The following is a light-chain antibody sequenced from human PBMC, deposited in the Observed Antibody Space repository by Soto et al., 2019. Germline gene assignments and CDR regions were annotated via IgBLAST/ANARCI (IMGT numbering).Light chain of an antibody. V-gene: IGLV2-8*01. CDR2: EVN. Sequence: QSALTQPPSASGSPGQSVTISCTGTSSDVGAYNYVSWYQQFPGKAPKLMIFEVNKRPSGVPDRFSGSKSGNTASLTVSGLQAEDEADYYCSSYAGSNYVVFGGGTKLTVL. CDR3: SSYAGSNYVV. CDR1: SSDVGAYNY. J-gene: IGLJ2*01.